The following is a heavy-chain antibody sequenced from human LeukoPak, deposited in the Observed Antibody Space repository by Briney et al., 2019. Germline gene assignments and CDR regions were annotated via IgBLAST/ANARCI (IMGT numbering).Heavy chain of an antibody. CDR2: INPNSGGT. CDR3: ARGAPLRRQQLVRVNWFNP. CDR1: GYTFTGYY. J-gene: IGHJ5*02. Sequence: ASVKVSCKASGYTFTGYYMHWVPQAPGQGLEWMGRINPNSGGTNYAQKFQGRVTMTRDTSISTAYMELSRLRSDDAAVSYCARGAPLRRQQLVRVNWFNPWGQGTLFTVSS. V-gene: IGHV1-2*06. D-gene: IGHD6-13*01.